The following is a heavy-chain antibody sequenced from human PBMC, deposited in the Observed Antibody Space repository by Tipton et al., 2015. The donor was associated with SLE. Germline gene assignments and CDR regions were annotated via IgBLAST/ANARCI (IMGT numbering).Heavy chain of an antibody. J-gene: IGHJ3*02. CDR1: GFTFSSYG. D-gene: IGHD1-26*01. CDR3: ARGVPQPPVGATGGCAFDI. Sequence: SLRLSCAASGFTFSSYGMHWVRQAPGKGLEWVSYISSSSSTIYYADSVKGRFTISRDNAKNSLYLQMNSLRAEDTAVYYRARGVPQPPVGATGGCAFDIWGQGTMVTVSS. V-gene: IGHV3-48*01. CDR2: ISSSSSTI.